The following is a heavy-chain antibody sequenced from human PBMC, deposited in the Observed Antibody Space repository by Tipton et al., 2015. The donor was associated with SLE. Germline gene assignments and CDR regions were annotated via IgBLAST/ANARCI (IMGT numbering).Heavy chain of an antibody. V-gene: IGHV3-7*01. CDR2: INQNGDET. J-gene: IGHJ3*01. CDR3: ARAGCSSTSCPGGFDV. D-gene: IGHD2-2*01. Sequence: LRLSCAASGFNFRGYWMTWVRQAPGKGPEWLADINQNGDETRYVDSVRGRFTVSRDNANNLVNLQMNGLRAEDTALYYCARAGCSSTSCPGGFDVWGQGTMVTVSS. CDR1: GFNFRGYW.